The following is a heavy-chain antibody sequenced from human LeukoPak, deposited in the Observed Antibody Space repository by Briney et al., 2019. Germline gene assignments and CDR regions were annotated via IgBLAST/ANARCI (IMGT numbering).Heavy chain of an antibody. V-gene: IGHV3-15*01. CDR1: GFTFSNAW. Sequence: PGGSLRLSCAASGFTFSNAWMSWVRQAPGKGLEWVGRIKSKTDGGTTDYAAPVKGRFTISRDDSKNTLYLQMNSLKTEDTAVYYCTTEASESGVATISDWFDPWGQGTLVTVSS. CDR3: TTEASESGVATISDWFDP. D-gene: IGHD5-12*01. J-gene: IGHJ5*02. CDR2: IKSKTDGGTT.